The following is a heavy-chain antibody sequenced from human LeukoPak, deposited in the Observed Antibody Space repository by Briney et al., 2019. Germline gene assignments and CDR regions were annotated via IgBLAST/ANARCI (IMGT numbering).Heavy chain of an antibody. V-gene: IGHV3-48*03. CDR3: ARGKATVTSYYYYYYMDV. CDR2: ISSSGSTI. J-gene: IGHJ6*03. CDR1: GFTFGDYA. D-gene: IGHD4-17*01. Sequence: PGGSLRLSCTASGFTFGDYAMSWVRQAPGKGLEWVSYISSSGSTIYYADSVKGRFTISRDNAKNSLYLQMNSLRAEDTAVYYCARGKATVTSYYYYYYMDVWGKGTTVTVSS.